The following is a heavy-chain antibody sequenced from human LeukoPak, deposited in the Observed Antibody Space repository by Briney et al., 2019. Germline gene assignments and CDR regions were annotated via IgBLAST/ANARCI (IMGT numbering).Heavy chain of an antibody. CDR3: ARAEINDYNRY. D-gene: IGHD5-24*01. Sequence: SETLSLTCSVSGHSIRSGYQWGWIRQPPGKGLEWIGSINYSGTTYDNPYLKSRVTLSIDTSKNQFSLNVRSVTAADTALYFCARAEINDYNRYWGQGILVIVSS. CDR1: GHSIRSGYQ. J-gene: IGHJ4*02. CDR2: INYSGTT. V-gene: IGHV4-38-2*02.